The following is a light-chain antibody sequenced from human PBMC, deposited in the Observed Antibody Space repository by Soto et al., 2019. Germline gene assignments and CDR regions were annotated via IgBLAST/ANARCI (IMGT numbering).Light chain of an antibody. J-gene: IGLJ1*01. V-gene: IGLV2-11*01. CDR3: CSYAGISDKFV. Sequence: QSALTQPRSVSGSPGQSVTIPCTGTSGDVGGNNYVSWYQHYPGKAPKLMIYDVTKRPSGVPDRFSGSKSGDTASLTISGLQAEDEADYYCCSYAGISDKFVFGAGTKVTVL. CDR1: SGDVGGNNY. CDR2: DVT.